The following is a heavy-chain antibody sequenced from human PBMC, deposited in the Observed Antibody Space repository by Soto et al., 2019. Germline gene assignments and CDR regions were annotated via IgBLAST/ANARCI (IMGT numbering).Heavy chain of an antibody. CDR1: GGTFRNYP. V-gene: IGHV1-69*02. Sequence: QVQLVQSGPEVKKPGSSVKVSCKASGGTFRNYPITWVRQAPGQGLEWMGSIFPLTDIPDYAQNFQARLTITADKSTSTAYRELSCLTSDDRAMYFCSRGPLLVLYRLQSWGQGTLGTVSS. CDR3: SRGPLLVLYRLQS. D-gene: IGHD3-16*01. CDR2: IFPLTDIP. J-gene: IGHJ5*02.